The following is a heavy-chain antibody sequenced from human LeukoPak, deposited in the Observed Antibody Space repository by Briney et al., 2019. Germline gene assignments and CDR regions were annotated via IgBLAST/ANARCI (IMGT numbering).Heavy chain of an antibody. D-gene: IGHD3-22*01. CDR1: GGSISSSSYY. V-gene: IGHV4-39*01. CDR2: IYYSGST. Sequence: PSETLSLTCTVSGGSISSSSYYWGWIRQPPGKGLEWIGSIYYSGSTYYNPSLKSRVTISVDTSKNQFSLKLSSVTAADTAVYYCARLNDRADAFDIWGQGTMVTVSS. J-gene: IGHJ3*02. CDR3: ARLNDRADAFDI.